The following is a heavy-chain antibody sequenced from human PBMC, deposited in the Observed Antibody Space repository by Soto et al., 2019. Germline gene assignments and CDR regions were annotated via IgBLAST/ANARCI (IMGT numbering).Heavy chain of an antibody. J-gene: IGHJ4*02. Sequence: GGSLRLPCAASGFTFSSYWMHCVRQASGKGLVWVSRISFDGSTTTYADSVKGRFTISRDNAKNTLYLQMNSLRAEDTAVYYCARGGAHTAMANEYSGQGALVTVTS. CDR3: ARGGAHTAMANEY. CDR1: GFTFSSYW. CDR2: ISFDGSTT. D-gene: IGHD5-18*01. V-gene: IGHV3-74*01.